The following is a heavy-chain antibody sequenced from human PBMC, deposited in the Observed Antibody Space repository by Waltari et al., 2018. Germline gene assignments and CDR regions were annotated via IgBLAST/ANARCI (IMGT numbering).Heavy chain of an antibody. CDR2: ISSSSSTI. CDR1: GFTFSSYR. CDR3: ARESSVAGLDY. J-gene: IGHJ4*02. Sequence: EVQLVESGGGLVQPGGSLRLSCAASGFTFSSYRMNWVRQAPGKGLEWGSYISSSSSTIYYADSVKGRFTISRDNAKNSLYLQMNSLRAEDTAVYYCARESSVAGLDYWGQGTLVTVSS. D-gene: IGHD6-19*01. V-gene: IGHV3-48*01.